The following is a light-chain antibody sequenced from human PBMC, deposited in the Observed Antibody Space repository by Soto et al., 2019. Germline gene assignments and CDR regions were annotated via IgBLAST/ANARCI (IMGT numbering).Light chain of an antibody. J-gene: IGKJ1*01. Sequence: DIQMTQSPSSLSASVGDRVTITCRASQGISNYLAWYQQKPGKVPKLLIYAASTLQSGVPSRFSGSGSGTDFTLTISSLQAEDVGTDYCQKYNSSPRAFGQGTKVEIK. CDR2: AAS. CDR1: QGISNY. CDR3: QKYNSSPRA. V-gene: IGKV1-27*01.